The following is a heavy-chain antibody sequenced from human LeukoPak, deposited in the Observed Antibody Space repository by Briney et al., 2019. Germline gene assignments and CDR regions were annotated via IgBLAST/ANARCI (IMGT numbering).Heavy chain of an antibody. CDR1: GFTFSGSA. V-gene: IGHV3-73*01. CDR3: TRRAKDDSSGYYST. J-gene: IGHJ5*02. CDR2: IRSKANSYAT. Sequence: GGFLKLSCAASGFTFSGSAMHWVRQASGKGLEWVGRIRSKANSYATVYAASVKGRFTISRDESKNTAHLQMNSLKTEDTAVYYCTRRAKDDSSGYYSTWGQGTLVTVSS. D-gene: IGHD3-22*01.